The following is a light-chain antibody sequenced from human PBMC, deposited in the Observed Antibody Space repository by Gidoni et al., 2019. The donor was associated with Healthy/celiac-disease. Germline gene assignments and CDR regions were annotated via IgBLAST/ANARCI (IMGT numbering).Light chain of an antibody. J-gene: IGKJ2*04. CDR3: QQYGSSPPGYCS. CDR1: QSVSSSY. V-gene: IGKV3-20*01. CDR2: GAS. Sequence: EIVLTQSPGTLSLSPGERATLSCRASQSVSSSYLAWYQQKPGQAPRLLIYGASSRATGIPDRFSGSGSGTDFTLTISRLEPEDFAVYYCQQYGSSPPGYCSFGQGTKLEIK.